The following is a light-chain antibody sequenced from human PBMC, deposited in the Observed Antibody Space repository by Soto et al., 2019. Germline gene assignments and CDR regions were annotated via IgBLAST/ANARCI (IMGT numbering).Light chain of an antibody. Sequence: QSVLTQPRSVSGSPGQSVTISCTGTSNDVGRFDYVSWYQQHPGKAPKVIIYDVNERPSGVPNRFSGSKSGNTASLTISGLQADDEADYYCCSYAGSSTPYVFGTVTKVTGL. V-gene: IGLV2-11*01. CDR3: CSYAGSSTPYV. CDR1: SNDVGRFDY. J-gene: IGLJ1*01. CDR2: DVN.